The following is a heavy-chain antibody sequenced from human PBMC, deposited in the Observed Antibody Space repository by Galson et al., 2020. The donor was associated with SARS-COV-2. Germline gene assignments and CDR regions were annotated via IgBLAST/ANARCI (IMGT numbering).Heavy chain of an antibody. CDR1: GFSLSTSGMS. CDR2: IELDDDK. CDR3: ARMMPRGFGSGWHGRDYYGMDV. D-gene: IGHD6-19*01. Sequence: SGPTLVKPRQTLTLTCTFSGFSLSTSGMSVSWIRQPPGKALEWLARIELDDDKYYTTSLKTRLTISKDTSKNQVVLTMTSMDPVDTATYYCARMMPRGFGSGWHGRDYYGMDVWGQGTTVTVSS. V-gene: IGHV2-70*11. J-gene: IGHJ6*02.